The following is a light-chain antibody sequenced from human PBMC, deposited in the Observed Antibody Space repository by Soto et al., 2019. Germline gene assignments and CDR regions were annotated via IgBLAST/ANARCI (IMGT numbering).Light chain of an antibody. J-gene: IGLJ3*02. Sequence: QSVLTQPPSASGTPGQRVTISCSGSSSNIGSNTVNWYQQLPGTAPKLLIYSNNQRPSGVPYRFSGSKSGTSASLAISGLQSEDEADYYCAAWDDSLNGRVFGGGTTLTVL. CDR1: SSNIGSNT. CDR2: SNN. V-gene: IGLV1-44*01. CDR3: AAWDDSLNGRV.